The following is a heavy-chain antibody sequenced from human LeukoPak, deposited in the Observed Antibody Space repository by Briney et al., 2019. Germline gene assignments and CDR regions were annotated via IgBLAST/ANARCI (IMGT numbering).Heavy chain of an antibody. J-gene: IGHJ5*02. CDR1: GYTFTGYY. Sequence: GASVKVSCKASGYTFTGYYMHWVRQAPGQGLEWMGWINPNSGGTNYAQKFQGRVTMTRDTSISTAYMELSSLRSEDTAVYYCARAIIADRRGSWFDPWGQGTLVTVSS. CDR2: INPNSGGT. V-gene: IGHV1-2*02. D-gene: IGHD6-6*01. CDR3: ARAIIADRRGSWFDP.